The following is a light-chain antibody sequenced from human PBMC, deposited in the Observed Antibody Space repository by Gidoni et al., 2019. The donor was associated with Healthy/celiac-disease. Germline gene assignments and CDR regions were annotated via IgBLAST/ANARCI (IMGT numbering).Light chain of an antibody. CDR3: QQYNNWPPRGT. Sequence: EIVMTQSPATLSVSPGERATLSCRASQSVSSNLAWYQQKPGQAPRLLIYGASTRATGIPARFSGSGSGTAFTLTICSLQSEDFAVYYCQQYNNWPPRGTFGQGTKVEIK. CDR1: QSVSSN. CDR2: GAS. V-gene: IGKV3-15*01. J-gene: IGKJ1*01.